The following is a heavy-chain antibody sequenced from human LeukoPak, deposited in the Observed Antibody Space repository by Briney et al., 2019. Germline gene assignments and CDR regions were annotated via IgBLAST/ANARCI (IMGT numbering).Heavy chain of an antibody. CDR2: INPKSGGT. Sequence: ASVTLSCKASGYTFTAYYMHWVRQAPGQGLDWMGWINPKSGGTNYPQKFQGRVTMTRDTSISKAYMELSRLRSDDTAMYYCARTELRFLEWPGAFDIWGQGTMVTVSS. CDR1: GYTFTAYY. V-gene: IGHV1-2*02. D-gene: IGHD3-3*01. CDR3: ARTELRFLEWPGAFDI. J-gene: IGHJ3*02.